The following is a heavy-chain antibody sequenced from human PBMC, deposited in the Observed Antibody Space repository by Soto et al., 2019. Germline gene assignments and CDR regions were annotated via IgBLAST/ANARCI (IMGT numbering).Heavy chain of an antibody. D-gene: IGHD6-19*01. V-gene: IGHV3-13*04. Sequence: PGGSLRLSCATSGFTFSDYDMHWVCQVTGKGLEWVAGIGTVRGDTYYPDSVKGRFTISREDANNSLFLQMKSLGAGDTAVYYCARETLAVAGSPFDHWGQGILVTVSS. J-gene: IGHJ4*02. CDR3: ARETLAVAGSPFDH. CDR1: GFTFSDYD. CDR2: IGTVRGDT.